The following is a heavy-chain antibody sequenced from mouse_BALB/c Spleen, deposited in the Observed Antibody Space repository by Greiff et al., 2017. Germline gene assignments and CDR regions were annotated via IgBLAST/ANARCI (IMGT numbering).Heavy chain of an antibody. CDR2: IVDGGSYT. Sequence: EVQVMESGGGLVKPGGSLKLSCAASGFAFSGYYMYWVRQTPDKRLEWVATIVDGGSYTYYQDSVKGRVTISRDNAKNTLYLQMSSLKSEDTAMYYCARDGGDSVIDYWGQGTTVTVSS. D-gene: IGHD2-13*01. J-gene: IGHJ4*01. CDR3: ARDGGDSVIDY. V-gene: IGHV5-4*02. CDR1: GFAFSGYY.